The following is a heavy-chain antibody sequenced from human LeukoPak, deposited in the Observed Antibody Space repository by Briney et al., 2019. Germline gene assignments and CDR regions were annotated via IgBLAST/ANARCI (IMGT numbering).Heavy chain of an antibody. CDR1: GFTFNNYG. CDR2: LWYDGTNE. V-gene: IGHV3-33*06. CDR3: AKPTTMVYQHDAFDI. J-gene: IGHJ3*02. Sequence: PGRSLRLSCAASGFTFNNYGMHWVRQAPGRGLEWVALLWYDGTNENYADSVKGRFTISRDNSKNTMYLQMNSLRAEDTAVYFCAKPTTMVYQHDAFDIWGQGTMVTVSS. D-gene: IGHD2-2*01.